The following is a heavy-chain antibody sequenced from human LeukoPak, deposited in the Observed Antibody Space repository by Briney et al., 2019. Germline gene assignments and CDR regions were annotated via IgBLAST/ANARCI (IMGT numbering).Heavy chain of an antibody. D-gene: IGHD3-22*01. Sequence: SETLSLTCTVSGGSISSYYWSWIRQPPGRGLEWIGNIYDSGSTNYNPSLKSRLTISVDTSKNQCSLKLSSVTAADTAVYYCARQSISGSSLSYFDYWGQGTLVNVSS. CDR1: GGSISSYY. V-gene: IGHV4-59*01. CDR2: IYDSGST. CDR3: ARQSISGSSLSYFDY. J-gene: IGHJ4*02.